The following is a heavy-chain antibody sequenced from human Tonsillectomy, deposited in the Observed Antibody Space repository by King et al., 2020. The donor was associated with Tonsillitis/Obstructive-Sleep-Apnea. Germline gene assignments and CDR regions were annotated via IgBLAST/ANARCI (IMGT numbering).Heavy chain of an antibody. CDR1: GFTFSSYA. Sequence: VQLVESGGGLVQPGGSLRLSCAASGFTFSSYAMSWVRQAPGKGLEWVSAISGSGGSTYYADSVKGRFTISRDNSKNTLYLQMNSLSAEDTAVYYCAKLEGDFWSGYSNWFDPWGQGTLVTVSS. CDR2: ISGSGGST. V-gene: IGHV3-23*04. J-gene: IGHJ5*02. CDR3: AKLEGDFWSGYSNWFDP. D-gene: IGHD3-3*01.